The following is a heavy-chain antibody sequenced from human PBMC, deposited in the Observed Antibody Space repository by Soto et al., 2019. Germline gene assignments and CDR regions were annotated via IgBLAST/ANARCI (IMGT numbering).Heavy chain of an antibody. CDR1: GDTFRTYV. CDR3: ARGSADAYGDYHVLDV. CDR2: IIPIFGAS. Sequence: QVEVVQSGAEVKKPGSSVKVSCKTSGDTFRTYVISWVRQAPGQGLEWMGGIIPIFGASNYAQKFQDRVTITADRSTTTAYMELSSLRSEDTAVYYCARGSADAYGDYHVLDVWGQGTMVTVSS. V-gene: IGHV1-69*06. D-gene: IGHD4-17*01. J-gene: IGHJ3*01.